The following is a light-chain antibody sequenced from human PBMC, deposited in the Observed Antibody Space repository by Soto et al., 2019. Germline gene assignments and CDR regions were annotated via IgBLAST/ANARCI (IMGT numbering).Light chain of an antibody. CDR1: SCDVGTYNR. J-gene: IGLJ2*01. V-gene: IGLV2-18*02. CDR3: SSYTTSSTFVI. Sequence: QSALTQPPSVSGSPGQSVTISCTGTSCDVGTYNRVSWYQQSPGTGPKLMIYEVTNRPSGVPDRFSGSKSGNTASLTISGLQADDEADYYCSSYTTSSTFVIFGGGTKLTVL. CDR2: EVT.